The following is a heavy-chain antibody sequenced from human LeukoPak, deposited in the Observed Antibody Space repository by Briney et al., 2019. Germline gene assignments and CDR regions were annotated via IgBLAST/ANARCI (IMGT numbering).Heavy chain of an antibody. D-gene: IGHD2-2*01. CDR2: INHSGST. CDR1: GGSFSGYY. V-gene: IGHV4-34*01. Sequence: PSETLSLTCAVYGGSFSGYYWSWIRQPPGKGLEWIGEINHSGSTNYNPSLKSRVTISVDTSKNQFSQKLSSVTAADTAVYYCARLLRLGYCSSTSCYGGYSYGTGGYYYYYMDVWGKGTTVTVSS. CDR3: ARLLRLGYCSSTSCYGGYSYGTGGYYYYYMDV. J-gene: IGHJ6*03.